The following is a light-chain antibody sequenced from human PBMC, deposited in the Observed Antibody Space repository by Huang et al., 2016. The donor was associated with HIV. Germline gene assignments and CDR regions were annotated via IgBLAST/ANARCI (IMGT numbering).Light chain of an antibody. V-gene: IGKV3-11*01. CDR1: QSISRY. Sequence: ESVLTQSPATLSLSPGERATLSCRASQSISRYLAWYQQKPGQAPRLLIDDAVNRATDIPARFSGSGSGTDFTLTISSLEPEDFAVYYCQQRRNWPLTFGPGTKVDIK. CDR3: QQRRNWPLT. CDR2: DAV. J-gene: IGKJ3*01.